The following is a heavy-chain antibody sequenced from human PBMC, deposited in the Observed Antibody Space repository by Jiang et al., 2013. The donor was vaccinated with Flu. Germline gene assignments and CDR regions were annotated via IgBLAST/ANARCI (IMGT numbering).Heavy chain of an antibody. Sequence: GSGLVKPSETLSLTCTVSGGSISSYYWSWIRQPPGKGLEWIGYIYYSGSTNYNPSLKSRVTISVDTSKNQFSLKLSSVTAADTAVYYCARGRNYYYYSMDVWGQGTTVTVSS. D-gene: IGHD1-14*01. V-gene: IGHV4-59*01. CDR1: GGSISSYY. CDR3: ARGRNYYYYSMDV. J-gene: IGHJ6*02. CDR2: IYYSGST.